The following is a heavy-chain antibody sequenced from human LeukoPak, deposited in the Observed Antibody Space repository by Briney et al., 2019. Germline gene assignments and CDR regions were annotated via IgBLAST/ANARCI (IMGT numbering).Heavy chain of an antibody. V-gene: IGHV3-66*01. CDR2: IYSGGST. Sequence: GGSLRLSCAASGFTVSSNYRSWVRQAPGKGLEWVSVIYSGGSTYSADSVQGRFTISRDTSKNTLYLQMNSLRAEDTAVYYCARSIPGSTWYYFDYWGQGTLVAVSS. CDR1: GFTVSSNY. J-gene: IGHJ4*02. CDR3: ARSIPGSTWYYFDY. D-gene: IGHD6-13*01.